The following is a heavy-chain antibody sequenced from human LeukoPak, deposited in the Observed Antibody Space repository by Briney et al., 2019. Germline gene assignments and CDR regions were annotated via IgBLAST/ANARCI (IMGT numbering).Heavy chain of an antibody. J-gene: IGHJ4*02. CDR3: TSDRGYSYGPPDY. V-gene: IGHV3-49*03. CDR2: VRSKAYGGTT. CDR1: GFTFGDYA. D-gene: IGHD5-18*01. Sequence: GGSLRLSCTASGFTFGDYAMSWFRQAPGKGLEWVGFVRSKAYGGTTEYAASVKGRSTISRDDSKSIAYLQMNSLKTEDTAVYYCTSDRGYSYGPPDYWGQGTLVTVSS.